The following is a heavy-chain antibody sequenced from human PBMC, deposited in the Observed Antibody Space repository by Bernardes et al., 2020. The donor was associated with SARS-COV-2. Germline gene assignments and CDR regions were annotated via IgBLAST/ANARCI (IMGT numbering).Heavy chain of an antibody. J-gene: IGHJ3*02. Sequence: SETLSLTRTVSGGSIASDNYFWSWIRQRPGKGLEWIGYIDYSGSAYYNPSLESRVTLSVDTSKNQFSLKLNSVTAADTAVYYCAREIITAADSDAFDIWGQGTMVTVAS. V-gene: IGHV4-31*03. CDR1: GGSIASDNYF. CDR2: IDYSGSA. D-gene: IGHD6-13*01. CDR3: AREIITAADSDAFDI.